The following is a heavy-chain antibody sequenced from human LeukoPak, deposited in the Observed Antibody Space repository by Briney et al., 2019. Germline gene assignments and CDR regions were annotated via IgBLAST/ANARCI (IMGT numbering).Heavy chain of an antibody. D-gene: IGHD3-22*01. CDR1: GGSISSGDYY. CDR3: ARGYYDSRGYSSPFDF. CDR2: IYYSGST. Sequence: SQTLPLTCTVSGGSISSGDYYWSWIRQPPGKGLEWIGYIYYSGSTYYNPSLKSRVTISVDTSNNQFSLKLNSVTAADTAIYYCARGYYDSRGYSSPFDFWGRGTLVTVSS. V-gene: IGHV4-30-4*08. J-gene: IGHJ4*02.